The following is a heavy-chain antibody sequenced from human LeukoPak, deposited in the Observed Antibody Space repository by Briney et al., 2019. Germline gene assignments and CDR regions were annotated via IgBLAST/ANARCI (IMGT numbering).Heavy chain of an antibody. CDR3: ARGYLYYYYGMDV. CDR1: GFTFSSYA. Sequence: PGGSLRLSCAASGFTFSSYAMHWVRQAPGKGLEWVAVISYDGSNKYYADSVKGRFTISRDNSKNTLYLQMNSLRAEDTAVYYCARGYLYYYYGMDVWGQGTTVTVSS. D-gene: IGHD3-22*01. J-gene: IGHJ6*02. V-gene: IGHV3-30-3*01. CDR2: ISYDGSNK.